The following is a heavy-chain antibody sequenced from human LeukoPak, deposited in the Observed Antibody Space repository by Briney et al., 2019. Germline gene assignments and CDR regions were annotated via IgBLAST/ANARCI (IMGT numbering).Heavy chain of an antibody. CDR2: ISSSGGST. D-gene: IGHD4-17*01. CDR1: GFTFNNYG. CDR3: AKALLETPFTVNSPFDY. V-gene: IGHV3-23*01. Sequence: PGGSLRLSCAASGFTFNNYGMNWVRQAPGQGLEWVSAISSSGGSTYYADSVKGRFTISRDNSKNTLYLQMNSLRAEDTAVYYCAKALLETPFTVNSPFDYWGQGTLVTVSS. J-gene: IGHJ4*02.